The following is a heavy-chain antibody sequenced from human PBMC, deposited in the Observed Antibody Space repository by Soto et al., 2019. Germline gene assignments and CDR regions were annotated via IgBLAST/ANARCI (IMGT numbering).Heavy chain of an antibody. Sequence: EVQLVESGGGLVQPGGSLKLSCAASGFTVSGSAMHWVRQASGKGLEWVARIKTNRYATANAASVKGRCTISRDDSKNTAYLQMNSLNNEDTAVYYCTRLEISSQSPFDYWGQGTLVTVSA. V-gene: IGHV3-73*01. CDR2: IKTNRYAT. J-gene: IGHJ4*02. CDR1: GFTVSGSA. D-gene: IGHD6-13*01. CDR3: TRLEISSQSPFDY.